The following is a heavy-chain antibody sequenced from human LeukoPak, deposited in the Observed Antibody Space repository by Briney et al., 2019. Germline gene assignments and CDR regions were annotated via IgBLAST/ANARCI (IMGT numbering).Heavy chain of an antibody. V-gene: IGHV3-23*01. J-gene: IGHJ4*02. Sequence: GGSLRLFCAASGLTFSSYAMSWVRQAPGKGLEGVTAISGSGGSTYYADSVKGRFTTSRDNSKNTLYLQMNSLRAEDTAIYYCANALSYYGSGVDYWGQGTLVTVSS. CDR2: ISGSGGST. CDR3: ANALSYYGSGVDY. CDR1: GLTFSSYA. D-gene: IGHD3-10*01.